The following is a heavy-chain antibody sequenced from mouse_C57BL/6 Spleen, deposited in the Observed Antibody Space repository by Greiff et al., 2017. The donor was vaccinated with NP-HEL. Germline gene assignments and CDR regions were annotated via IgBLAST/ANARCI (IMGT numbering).Heavy chain of an antibody. CDR2: IWSGGRT. V-gene: IGHV2-2*01. CDR3: ARKGGLLYAMDY. D-gene: IGHD1-1*01. CDR1: GFSLTSYG. Sequence: QVQLQQSGPGLVQPSQSLSITCTVSGFSLTSYGVHWVRQSPGKGLEWLGVIWSGGRTDYNAAFISRLSISKDNSKSQVFFKMNSLQADDTAIYYCARKGGLLYAMDYWGQGTSVTVSS. J-gene: IGHJ4*01.